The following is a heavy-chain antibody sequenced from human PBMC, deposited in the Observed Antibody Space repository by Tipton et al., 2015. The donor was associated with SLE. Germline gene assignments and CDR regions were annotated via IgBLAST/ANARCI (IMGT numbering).Heavy chain of an antibody. J-gene: IGHJ6*03. D-gene: IGHD3-16*02. CDR3: ARDEIIVIPASRYSYHYMDV. CDR1: GGSLTSSRYY. V-gene: IGHV4-61*02. Sequence: LRLSCTVSGGSLTSSRYYCWAWIRQPAGKGPEWIGRISFIGKTNYNPSLEGRVTISLDTSKNQVSLDLSSVTPADTAVYYCARDEIIVIPASRYSYHYMDVWGRGTTVTVSS. CDR2: ISFIGKT.